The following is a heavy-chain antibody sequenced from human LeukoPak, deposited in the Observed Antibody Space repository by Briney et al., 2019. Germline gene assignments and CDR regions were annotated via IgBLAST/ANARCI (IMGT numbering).Heavy chain of an antibody. Sequence: GGSLRLSCEASGFTFSTYGFHWVRQAPGKGLEWLTFIRYDESAKFYADSVKGRFTISKDNFQNTLHLQMHSLRPEDTAVYYCSKEGNFFLDDWGRGTLVTVSS. CDR1: GFTFSTYG. CDR2: IRYDESAK. CDR3: SKEGNFFLDD. D-gene: IGHD3-3*01. J-gene: IGHJ4*02. V-gene: IGHV3-30*02.